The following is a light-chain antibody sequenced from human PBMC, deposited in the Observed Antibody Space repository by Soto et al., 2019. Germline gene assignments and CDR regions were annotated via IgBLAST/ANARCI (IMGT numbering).Light chain of an antibody. CDR3: QQYGRSPPLT. CDR2: GAS. J-gene: IGKJ2*01. V-gene: IGKV3-20*01. Sequence: IVLTQSPGTLSLSPGERATLSCRASQSVSSNYIAWYQQKLGQAPRLLIYGASSRATGIPDRFSGSGSGTDFTFTISRLEPEDFAVYFCQQYGRSPPLTFGQGTKVEIK. CDR1: QSVSSNY.